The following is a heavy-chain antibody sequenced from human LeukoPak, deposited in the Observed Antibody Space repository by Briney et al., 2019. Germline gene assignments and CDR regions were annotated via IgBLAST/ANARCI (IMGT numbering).Heavy chain of an antibody. CDR2: IYPGNSAT. D-gene: IGHD3-22*01. CDR1: ASVFSTYW. V-gene: IGHV5-51*01. Sequence: GESLRISCQTSASVFSTYWIGWVRQTSGKGLEWMGVIYPGNSATRYNPSFQGQVTISVDISITTAYLQWSSLKASDTAMYYCARFTYYYDSSAYYIGYWGQGTVVTVSS. CDR3: ARFTYYYDSSAYYIGY. J-gene: IGHJ4*02.